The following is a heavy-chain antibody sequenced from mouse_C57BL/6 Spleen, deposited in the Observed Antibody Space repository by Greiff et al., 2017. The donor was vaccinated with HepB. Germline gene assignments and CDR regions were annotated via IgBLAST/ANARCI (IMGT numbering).Heavy chain of an antibody. CDR2: IYPGDGDT. D-gene: IGHD1-1*01. CDR1: GYAFSSSW. Sequence: QVQLQQSGPELVKPGASVKISCKASGYAFSSSWMNWVRQRPGKGLEWIGRIYPGDGDTNYNGKFKGKATLTADKSSSTAYMQLSSLTSEDSAVYFCARSGIPRTVVAPYYAMDYWGQGTSVTVSS. J-gene: IGHJ4*01. V-gene: IGHV1-82*01. CDR3: ARSGIPRTVVAPYYAMDY.